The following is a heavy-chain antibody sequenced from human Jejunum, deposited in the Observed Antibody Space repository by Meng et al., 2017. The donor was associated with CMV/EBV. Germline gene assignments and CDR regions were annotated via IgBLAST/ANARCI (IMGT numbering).Heavy chain of an antibody. D-gene: IGHD2-2*02. J-gene: IGHJ3*02. CDR2: ISFEETNI. Sequence: AMHLVRPAPGKGLEWVAVISFEETNIHYADSVKGRFTISRDNPRNTLYLQMESLRAEDTAVYYCARMYCSTISCYTDAFDIWGQGTMVTVSS. CDR3: ARMYCSTISCYTDAFDI. V-gene: IGHV3-30-3*01. CDR1: A.